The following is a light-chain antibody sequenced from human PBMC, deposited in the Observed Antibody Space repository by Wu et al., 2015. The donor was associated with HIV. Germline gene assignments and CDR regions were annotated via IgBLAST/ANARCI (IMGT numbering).Light chain of an antibody. CDR2: GAS. Sequence: IVMTQSPATLSVSPGERATVSCRASQNIGNSVAWYQHKPGHPPRLLIYGASSRATGIPDRFSGSGSGTEFTLTISSLQSEDFAVYYCQQYNSWPLTFGGGTKVEIK. CDR1: QNIGNS. V-gene: IGKV3D-15*01. CDR3: QQYNSWPLT. J-gene: IGKJ4*01.